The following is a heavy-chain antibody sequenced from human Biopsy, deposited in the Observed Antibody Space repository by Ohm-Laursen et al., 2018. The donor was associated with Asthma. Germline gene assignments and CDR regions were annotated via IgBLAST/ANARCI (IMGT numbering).Heavy chain of an antibody. D-gene: IGHD6-19*01. CDR1: GGTFSNVG. CDR3: ARCQVGYSSGWSLLLKKIYYSGMDV. V-gene: IGHV1-69*13. Sequence: GASVRVSCKVPGGTFSNVGISWGRQAPGQGLEWLGGIMTVFGTTNYAKKFQGRVTITADESTSTAYMEVTSLRSEDTAIYYCARCQVGYSSGWSLLLKKIYYSGMDVWGQGTAVTVSS. CDR2: IMTVFGTT. J-gene: IGHJ6*02.